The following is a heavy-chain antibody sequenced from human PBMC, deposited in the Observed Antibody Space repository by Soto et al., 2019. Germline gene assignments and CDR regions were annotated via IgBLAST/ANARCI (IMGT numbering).Heavy chain of an antibody. CDR3: ARGVWFAGTDYFDY. CDR1: GGTFSSYT. J-gene: IGHJ4*02. D-gene: IGHD3-10*01. V-gene: IGHV1-69*02. Sequence: ASVKVSCKASGGTFSSYTISWVRQAPGQGLEWMGRIIPILGIANYAQKFQGRVTITADKSTSTAYMELSSLRSEDTAVYYCARGVWFAGTDYFDYWGQGTLVTVSS. CDR2: IIPILGIA.